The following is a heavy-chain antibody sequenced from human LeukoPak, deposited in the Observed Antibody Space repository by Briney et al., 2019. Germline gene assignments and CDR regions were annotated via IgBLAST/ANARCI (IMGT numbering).Heavy chain of an antibody. CDR1: GFIFSGFA. CDR2: TSGGGDKT. D-gene: IGHD3-16*02. CDR3: AKVPNDDYSWGNFRPNHFDY. J-gene: IGHJ4*02. V-gene: IGHV3-23*01. Sequence: GRSLRLSCAASGFIFSGFAMSWVRQAPGKGLKWVSTTSGGGDKTYYADSVKGRFTISRDNSKNTLYLQVNSLRAEDTAAYYCAKVPNDDYSWGNFRPNHFDYWGQGTLVTVSS.